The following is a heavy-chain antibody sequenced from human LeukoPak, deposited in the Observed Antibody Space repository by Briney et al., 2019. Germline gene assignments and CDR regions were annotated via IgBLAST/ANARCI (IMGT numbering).Heavy chain of an antibody. CDR2: IGGSGDRT. J-gene: IGHJ4*02. V-gene: IGHV3-23*01. Sequence: PGGSLRLSCAVSGLTFSSYAMSWVRQAPGRGPEWVSTIGGSGDRTYYADSVKGRFTISRDNSKNTLYLQMNSLRAEGTALYYCAKDPVVYHGGSGWHYFDYWGQGTLVTVSS. CDR3: AKDPVVYHGGSGWHYFDY. D-gene: IGHD6-19*01. CDR1: GLTFSSYA.